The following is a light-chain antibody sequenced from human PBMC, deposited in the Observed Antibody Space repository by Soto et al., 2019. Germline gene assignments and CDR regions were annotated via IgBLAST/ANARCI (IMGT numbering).Light chain of an antibody. Sequence: DIQMTQSPSSLSASVGDRVTISCRASQSISTYLNWYQQKPGKAPKVLIYAASSLQSGVPSRFSGSGSGTDFTLTISSLQPEDFATYYCQQSYSTPLNFGGGTKVEIK. CDR2: AAS. V-gene: IGKV1-39*01. CDR1: QSISTY. CDR3: QQSYSTPLN. J-gene: IGKJ4*01.